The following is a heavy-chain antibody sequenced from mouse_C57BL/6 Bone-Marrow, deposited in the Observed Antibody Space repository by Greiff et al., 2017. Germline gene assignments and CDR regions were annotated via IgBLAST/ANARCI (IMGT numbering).Heavy chain of an antibody. J-gene: IGHJ2*01. CDR1: GFTFSSYT. CDR2: ISGGGGNT. CDR3: ARHRGYRFDY. D-gene: IGHD3-1*01. Sequence: VQLKESGGGLVKPGGSLKLSCAASGFTFSSYTMSWVRQTPEKRLEWVATISGGGGNTYYPDSVKGRFTISRDNAKNTLYLQMSSLRSEDTAVYYCARHRGYRFDYWGQGTTLTVSS. V-gene: IGHV5-9*04.